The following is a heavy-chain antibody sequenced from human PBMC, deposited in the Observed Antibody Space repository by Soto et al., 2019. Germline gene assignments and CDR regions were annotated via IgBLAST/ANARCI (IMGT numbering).Heavy chain of an antibody. D-gene: IGHD1-20*01. V-gene: IGHV3-72*01. CDR3: TRDYNWANDC. J-gene: IGHJ1*01. Sequence: EVQLVESGGGLVQPGGSLRVSCAASGFTFSDHFMDWVRQAPGKGLEWIGRIRNKGSSYSTEYAASVEGRFTISRDDSSNSLSLQMNSLKIEDTAVYYCTRDYNWANDCWGQGTLVTVSS. CDR2: IRNKGSSYST. CDR1: GFTFSDHF.